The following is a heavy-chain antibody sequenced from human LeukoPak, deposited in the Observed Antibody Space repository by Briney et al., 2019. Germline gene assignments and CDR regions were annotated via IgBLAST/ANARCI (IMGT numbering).Heavy chain of an antibody. CDR1: GGSISSGGYS. D-gene: IGHD4-17*01. CDR2: IYHSGST. J-gene: IGHJ4*02. V-gene: IGHV4-30-2*06. Sequence: SETLSLTCAVSGGSISSGGYSWSWIRQSPGKGLEWIGYIYHSGSTYYNPSLKSRVTISVDRSKNQFSLKLSSVTVADTAVYYCARGYGDYYFDYWGQGTLVTVSS. CDR3: ARGYGDYYFDY.